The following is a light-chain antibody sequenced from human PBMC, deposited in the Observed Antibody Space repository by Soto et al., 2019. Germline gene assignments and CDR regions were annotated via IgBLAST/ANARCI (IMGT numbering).Light chain of an antibody. V-gene: IGLV2-14*01. Sequence: QSALTQPASVSGSPGQSITISCTGTSSDVGGYNYVSWYQQHPGKAPKLMIYEVSNRPSGVSNRFSGSKSGNTASLTISGLQAEDEADYYFSSYTRGSTLVFGGGTNLTVL. CDR2: EVS. CDR1: SSDVGGYNY. J-gene: IGLJ2*01. CDR3: SSYTRGSTLV.